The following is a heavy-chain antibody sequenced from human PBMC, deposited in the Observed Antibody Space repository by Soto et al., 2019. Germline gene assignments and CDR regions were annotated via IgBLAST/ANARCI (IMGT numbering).Heavy chain of an antibody. Sequence: EVQLVETGGGLIQPGGSLRLSCAASGFTVSRNYMSWVLQAPGKGLEWVSDMYSGGSTYYAESVKGRLTISRDNPKNTLYLQMNSLRADDTALYYCARAEAYYYDCSGYYYVPWYFDLWGRGTLVTVSS. V-gene: IGHV3-53*02. J-gene: IGHJ2*01. CDR2: MYSGGST. CDR3: ARAEAYYYDCSGYYYVPWYFDL. CDR1: GFTVSRNY. D-gene: IGHD3-22*01.